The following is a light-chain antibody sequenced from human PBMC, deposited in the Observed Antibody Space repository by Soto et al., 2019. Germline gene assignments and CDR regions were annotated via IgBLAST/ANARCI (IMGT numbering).Light chain of an antibody. CDR3: QRYNNWPPET. V-gene: IGKV3-15*01. CDR1: QSVSNN. CDR2: GAS. Sequence: DIVLTQSPATLSVSPGERVTLSCRASQSVSNNLAWYQHKPGQAPRLLVYGASTRATGIPARFSGSGSGTEFTLTISSLQSEDFAVYYCQRYNNWPPETFGPGTKVDIK. J-gene: IGKJ3*01.